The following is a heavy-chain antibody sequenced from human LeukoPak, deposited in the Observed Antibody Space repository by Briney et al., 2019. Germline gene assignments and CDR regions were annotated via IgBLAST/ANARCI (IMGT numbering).Heavy chain of an antibody. D-gene: IGHD3-9*01. CDR3: TGTQDGNFHWDS. CDR2: SYLRDFNI. V-gene: IGHV5-51*01. J-gene: IGHJ4*02. Sequence: GESLKFSCKASEYFFCTHWICCVRQMPGKGLEWMGISYLRDFNIKDSPSFQVQVTISADRSINSAHLQWSSLKASDSAIYFCTGTQDGNFHWDSWGQGTLVTVSS. CDR1: EYFFCTHW.